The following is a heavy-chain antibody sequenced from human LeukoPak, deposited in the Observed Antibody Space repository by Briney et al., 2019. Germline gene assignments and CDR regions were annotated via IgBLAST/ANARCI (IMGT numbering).Heavy chain of an antibody. V-gene: IGHV4-30-4*07. CDR3: ARVIYGSGSYYTNRWFDP. Sequence: PSQTLSLTCAVSGGSISSGGYSWSWIRQPPGKGLEWIGYIYYSGSTNYNPSLKSRVTISVDTSKNQFSLKLSSVTAADTAVYYCARVIYGSGSYYTNRWFDPWGQGTLVTVSS. D-gene: IGHD3-10*01. CDR1: GGSISSGGYS. CDR2: IYYSGST. J-gene: IGHJ5*02.